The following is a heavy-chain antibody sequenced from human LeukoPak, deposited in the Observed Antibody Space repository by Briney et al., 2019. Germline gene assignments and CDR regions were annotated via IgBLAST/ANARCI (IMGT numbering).Heavy chain of an antibody. J-gene: IGHJ4*02. Sequence: GASVKVSCKASGGTFSSYAISWVRQAPGQGLEWMGGIIPIFGTANYAQKFQGRVTITADESTSTAYMELSSLRSEDTAVYYCARRRGTVTPLSIDYWGQGTLVTVSS. CDR2: IIPIFGTA. V-gene: IGHV1-69*13. D-gene: IGHD4-17*01. CDR3: ARRRGTVTPLSIDY. CDR1: GGTFSSYA.